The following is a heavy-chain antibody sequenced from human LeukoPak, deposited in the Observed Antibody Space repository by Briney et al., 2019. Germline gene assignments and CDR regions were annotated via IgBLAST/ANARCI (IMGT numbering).Heavy chain of an antibody. Sequence: GGSLRLSCTASGFTFSDYYMSWIRQTPGKGPEWVSYISQSGTTMDYADSVKGRFTISRDNARNSLYLQMNSLGAEDTAVYYCAKGHTYGMIWGQGTLVTVSS. V-gene: IGHV3-11*01. CDR2: ISQSGTTM. J-gene: IGHJ4*02. D-gene: IGHD5-18*01. CDR3: AKGHTYGMI. CDR1: GFTFSDYY.